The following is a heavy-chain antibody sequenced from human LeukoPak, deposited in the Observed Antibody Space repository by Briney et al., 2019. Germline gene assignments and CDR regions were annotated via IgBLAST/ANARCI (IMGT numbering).Heavy chain of an antibody. CDR1: GGSISSGSYY. Sequence: SQTLSLTCTVSGGSISSGSYYWSWIRRPAGKGLEWIGRIYTSGSTNYNPSLKSRVTISVDTSKNQFSLKLSSVTAADTAVYYCARDSMVRGVDWGQGTLVTVSS. J-gene: IGHJ4*02. D-gene: IGHD3-10*01. CDR3: ARDSMVRGVD. V-gene: IGHV4-61*02. CDR2: IYTSGST.